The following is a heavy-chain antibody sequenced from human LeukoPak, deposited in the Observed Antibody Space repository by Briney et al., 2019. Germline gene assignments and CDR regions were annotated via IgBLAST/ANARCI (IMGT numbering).Heavy chain of an antibody. CDR2: IRYDGSNK. V-gene: IGHV3-30*02. Sequence: GGSLRLSCAASGFTFSSYGMHWVRQAPGKGLEWVAFIRYDGSNKYYADSVKGRFTISRDNSKNTLYLQMNSLRAEDTAVYYCAKDRSGVVVTRGAFDIWGQGTMVTVSS. CDR3: AKDRSGVVVTRGAFDI. CDR1: GFTFSSYG. J-gene: IGHJ3*02. D-gene: IGHD3-22*01.